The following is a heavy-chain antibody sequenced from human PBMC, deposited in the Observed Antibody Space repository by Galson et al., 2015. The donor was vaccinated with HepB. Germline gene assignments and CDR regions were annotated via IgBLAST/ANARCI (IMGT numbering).Heavy chain of an antibody. CDR2: IYYIGST. Sequence: ETLSLTCTVSGGSISSYYWSWIRQPPGKGLEWIGYIYYIGSTNYNPSLESRVTISVDTSKNQFSLKLSSVTAVDTAVYYCARQDYYGSGSWPWYFDLWGRGTLVTVSS. CDR3: ARQDYYGSGSWPWYFDL. D-gene: IGHD3-10*01. V-gene: IGHV4-59*08. CDR1: GGSISSYY. J-gene: IGHJ2*01.